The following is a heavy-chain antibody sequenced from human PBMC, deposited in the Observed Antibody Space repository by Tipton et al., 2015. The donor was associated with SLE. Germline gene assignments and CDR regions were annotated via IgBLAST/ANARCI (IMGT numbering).Heavy chain of an antibody. J-gene: IGHJ4*02. Sequence: QVQLVQSGAEVKKPGSSVKVSCKASGGTFYSYAISWVRQAPGQGLEWMGGIIPFFGTAQYAQKFQGRVTITTDESTSTAYMELSSLRSEDTAVYYCARAGAYSYGYFDYWGQGTLVTVSS. D-gene: IGHD5-18*01. V-gene: IGHV1-69*01. CDR1: GGTFYSYA. CDR3: ARAGAYSYGYFDY. CDR2: IIPFFGTA.